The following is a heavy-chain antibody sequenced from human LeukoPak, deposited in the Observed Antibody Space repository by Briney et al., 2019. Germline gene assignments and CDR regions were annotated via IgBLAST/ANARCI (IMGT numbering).Heavy chain of an antibody. CDR2: INHSGST. V-gene: IGHV4-34*01. J-gene: IGHJ4*02. D-gene: IGHD5-24*01. Sequence: SETLSLTCAVYGGSFSGYYWSWIRQPPGKGLEWIGEINHSGSTNYNPSLKSRVTISVDTSKNQFSLKLSSVTAADTAVYYCARHNYHERGSTDYWGQGTLVTVSS. CDR3: ARHNYHERGSTDY. CDR1: GGSFSGYY.